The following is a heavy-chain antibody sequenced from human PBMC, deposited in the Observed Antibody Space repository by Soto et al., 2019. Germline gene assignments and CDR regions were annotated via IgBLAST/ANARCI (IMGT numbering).Heavy chain of an antibody. V-gene: IGHV3-30-3*01. CDR3: GRPRISGRTMHRGAFFDY. CDR2: ISFDGNSQ. D-gene: IGHD3-10*01. Sequence: QVQLVQSGGAVVQPGRSLRLSCAASGFIFNSYSLHWVRQSPGKGLEWVGVISFDGNSQFYADSVQGRFTIARDNFNNTLYLHMSGLKGDDTGIYYCGRPRISGRTMHRGAFFDYWGQGALVTVSS. J-gene: IGHJ4*02. CDR1: GFIFNSYS.